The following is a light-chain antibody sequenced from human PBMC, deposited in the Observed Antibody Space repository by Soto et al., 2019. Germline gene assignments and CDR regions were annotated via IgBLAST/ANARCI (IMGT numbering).Light chain of an antibody. Sequence: QSALTQPASVSGSPGQSITISCTGISSDVGNYNLVSWYQQHPGKAPKVMIYEGGKRPSGVSDRFSVSKSGNTASLTISGLQAEDEADYYCCSYVGSSSVRVFGTGTKVTVL. CDR1: SSDVGNYNL. CDR3: CSYVGSSSVRV. J-gene: IGLJ1*01. CDR2: EGG. V-gene: IGLV2-23*01.